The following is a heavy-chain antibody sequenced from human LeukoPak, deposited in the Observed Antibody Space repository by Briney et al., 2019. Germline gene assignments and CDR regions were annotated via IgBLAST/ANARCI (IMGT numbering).Heavy chain of an antibody. CDR2: INHSGST. J-gene: IGHJ5*02. CDR3: ARLPRGDILTGYAEWFDP. V-gene: IGHV4-34*01. CDR1: GGSFSGYY. D-gene: IGHD3-9*01. Sequence: SETLSLTCAVYGGSFSGYYWSWIRQPPGKGLEWIGEINHSGSTNYNPSLKSRVTISVDTSKNQFSLKLSSVTAADTAVYYCARLPRGDILTGYAEWFDPWGQGTLVTVSS.